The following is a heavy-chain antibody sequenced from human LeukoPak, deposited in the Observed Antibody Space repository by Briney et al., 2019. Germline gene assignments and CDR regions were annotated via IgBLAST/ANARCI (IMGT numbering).Heavy chain of an antibody. CDR1: GFTFSGYS. CDR3: ASGPTPGVAAAADD. Sequence: GGSLRLSCADSGFTFSGYSMHWVRQAPGKGLEWISYITTTSSTTYYIDSVEGRFNISRDNARISLYLQMNSLRAHDTAVQYCASGPTPGVAAAADDWGQGTLVTVSS. J-gene: IGHJ4*02. CDR2: ITTTSSTT. D-gene: IGHD6-13*01. V-gene: IGHV3-48*01.